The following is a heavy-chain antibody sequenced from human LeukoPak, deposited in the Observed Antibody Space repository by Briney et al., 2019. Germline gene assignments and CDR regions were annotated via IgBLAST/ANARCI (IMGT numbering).Heavy chain of an antibody. CDR3: APTYYYGSGSYRFGY. J-gene: IGHJ4*02. CDR1: GLTFSSYA. CDR2: SSGSGGST. Sequence: GGSLRLSCAASGLTFSSYAMSWVRQAPGKGLEWVSASSGSGGSTYYADSVKGRFTISRDNSKNTLYLQMNSLRAEDTAVYYCAPTYYYGSGSYRFGYWGQGTLVTVSS. D-gene: IGHD3-10*01. V-gene: IGHV3-23*01.